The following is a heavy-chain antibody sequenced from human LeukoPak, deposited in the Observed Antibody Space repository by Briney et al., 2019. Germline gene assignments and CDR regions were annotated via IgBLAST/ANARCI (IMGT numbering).Heavy chain of an antibody. V-gene: IGHV4-59*01. Sequence: SETLSLTCIVSGGSISNYYWSWIRQPPGKGLEWIGYIYYSGSTNYNPSLKSRVTISVDTSKNQFSLKLSSVTAADTAVYYCARGGTRPDYYFDYWGQGTLLIVSS. J-gene: IGHJ4*02. CDR1: GGSISNYY. CDR3: ARGGTRPDYYFDY. D-gene: IGHD2-2*01. CDR2: IYYSGST.